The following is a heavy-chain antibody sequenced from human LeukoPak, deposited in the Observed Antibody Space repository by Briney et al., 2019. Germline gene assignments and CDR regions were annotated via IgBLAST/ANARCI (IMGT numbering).Heavy chain of an antibody. D-gene: IGHD6-19*01. Sequence: SGGSLRLSCAASGFTFSNAWMSWVRQAPGKGLEWVGRIKSKTDGGTTDYAAPVKGRFTISRDDSKNTLYLQMNSLKTEDTAVYYCTTAGGKQWAYYYYGMDVWGQGTRSPSP. CDR3: TTAGGKQWAYYYYGMDV. CDR2: IKSKTDGGTT. J-gene: IGHJ6*02. CDR1: GFTFSNAW. V-gene: IGHV3-15*01.